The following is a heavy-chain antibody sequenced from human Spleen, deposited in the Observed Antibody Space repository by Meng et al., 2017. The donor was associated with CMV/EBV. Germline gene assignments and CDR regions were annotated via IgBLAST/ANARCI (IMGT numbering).Heavy chain of an antibody. CDR3: ARVSSGWDYFDY. CDR1: GGSVSSGGYY. CDR2: IYYSGST. D-gene: IGHD6-19*01. J-gene: IGHJ4*02. Sequence: QVRLREPGPGQVMPHRSRSFTCTVSGGSVSSGGYYWTWIRQHPGKGLEWFGHIYYSGSTFYNPSLKRRVIISIDTSKNQFSLNLRSVTAADTAVYYCARVSSGWDYFDYWGQGTLVTVSS. V-gene: IGHV4-31*03.